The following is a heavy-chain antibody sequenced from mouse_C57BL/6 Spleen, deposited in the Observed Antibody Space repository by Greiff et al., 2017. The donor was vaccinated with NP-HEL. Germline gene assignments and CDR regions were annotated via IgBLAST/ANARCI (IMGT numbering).Heavy chain of an antibody. Sequence: DVMLVESGGGLVKPGGSLKLSCAASGFTFSSYTMSWVRQTPEKRLEWVATISGGGGNTYYPDSVKGRFTISRDNAKNTLYLQMSSLRSEDTALYYCARQTAQATSFAYWGQGTLVTVSA. D-gene: IGHD3-2*02. V-gene: IGHV5-9*01. CDR3: ARQTAQATSFAY. CDR2: ISGGGGNT. J-gene: IGHJ3*01. CDR1: GFTFSSYT.